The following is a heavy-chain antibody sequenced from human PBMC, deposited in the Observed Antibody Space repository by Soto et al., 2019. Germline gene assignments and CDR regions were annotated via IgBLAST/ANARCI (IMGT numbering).Heavy chain of an antibody. CDR1: GYTFTSYG. V-gene: IGHV1-18*01. CDR2: ISAYSSNT. Sequence: ASVKVSCKASGYTFTSYGISWVRQAPGQGLEWMGWISAYSSNTNCAQKLQGRLTMTTDTSTSTAYMGLRSLRSDDTAVYYCARDADILTGYYTSGWFDPWGQGTLVTVSS. D-gene: IGHD3-9*01. CDR3: ARDADILTGYYTSGWFDP. J-gene: IGHJ5*02.